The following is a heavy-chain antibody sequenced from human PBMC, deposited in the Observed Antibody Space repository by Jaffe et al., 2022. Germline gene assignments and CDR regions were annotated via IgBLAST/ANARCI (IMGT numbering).Heavy chain of an antibody. J-gene: IGHJ6*03. CDR3: AREAPLAYCGGDCYSPYYYYYMDV. CDR1: GGSISSGSYY. Sequence: QVQLQESGPGLVKPSQTLSLTCTVSGGSISSGSYYWSWIRQPAGKGLEWIGRIYTSGSTNYNPSLKSRVTISVDTSKNQFSLKLSSVTAADTAVYYCAREAPLAYCGGDCYSPYYYYYMDVWGKGTTVTVSS. D-gene: IGHD2-21*02. V-gene: IGHV4-61*02. CDR2: IYTSGST.